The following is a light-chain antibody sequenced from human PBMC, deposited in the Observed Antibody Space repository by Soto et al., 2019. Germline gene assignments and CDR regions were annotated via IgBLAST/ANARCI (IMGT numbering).Light chain of an antibody. CDR2: RAS. CDR3: QEYKSFTWR. J-gene: IGKJ1*01. CDR1: QSISSW. Sequence: DIQMTQSPSSLSASVGDRVTLTCRASQSISSWLAWYQQKPGIAPKLLISRASRLESGVPPRFSGSGSGTEFTLSNSSLQPDYFATYYCQEYKSFTWRFGQGTKVEIK. V-gene: IGKV1-5*01.